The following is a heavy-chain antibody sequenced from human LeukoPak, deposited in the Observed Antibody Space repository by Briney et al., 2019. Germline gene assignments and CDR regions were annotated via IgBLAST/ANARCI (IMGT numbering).Heavy chain of an antibody. D-gene: IGHD2-15*01. J-gene: IGHJ4*02. Sequence: ASVKVSCKASGYTFTSYGISWVRQAPGQGLEWMGWISAYNGNTNYAQKLQGRVTMTTDTSTSTAYMELRSLRSDDTAVYYCARALDIVVVVAATNFDYWGQGTLVTVSS. V-gene: IGHV1-18*01. CDR3: ARALDIVVVVAATNFDY. CDR1: GYTFTSYG. CDR2: ISAYNGNT.